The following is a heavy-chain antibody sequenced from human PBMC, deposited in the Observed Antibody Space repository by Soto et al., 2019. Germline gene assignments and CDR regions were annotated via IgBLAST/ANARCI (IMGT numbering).Heavy chain of an antibody. V-gene: IGHV3-23*01. CDR1: GFTLGRYG. J-gene: IGHJ4*02. CDR2: VSPNGQGI. D-gene: IGHD3-10*01. Sequence: GGSLRLSCAASGFTLGRYGMSWVRQAPGKGLEWVSAVSPNGQGIYYADSVRGRFTISRDFSKNTVFLHMDSLRAEDTAVYYCAKDRDYPRDYFHYWGQGTLVTVSS. CDR3: AKDRDYPRDYFHY.